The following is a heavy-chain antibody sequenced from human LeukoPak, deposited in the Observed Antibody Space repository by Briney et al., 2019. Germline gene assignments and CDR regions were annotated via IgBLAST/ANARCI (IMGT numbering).Heavy chain of an antibody. J-gene: IGHJ5*02. CDR2: ISYTGTT. D-gene: IGHD1-1*01. Sequence: KPSETLSLTCTVSGGSMSGDSYYWGWIRQIPGARPEWIATISYTGTTYYNPSLRSRVTISVDRSTNQFSLRLTSVTAADTAVYYCARHRTNWLSWFDPWGQGDLVTVSS. V-gene: IGHV4-39*01. CDR3: ARHRTNWLSWFDP. CDR1: GGSMSGDSYY.